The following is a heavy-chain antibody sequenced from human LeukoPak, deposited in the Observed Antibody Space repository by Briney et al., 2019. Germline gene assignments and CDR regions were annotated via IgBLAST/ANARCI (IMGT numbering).Heavy chain of an antibody. CDR2: ISYDGSNK. J-gene: IGHJ4*02. V-gene: IGHV3-30-3*01. CDR1: GFTFSSYA. CDR3: ARIAVAGPLGY. D-gene: IGHD6-19*01. Sequence: GRSLRPSCAASGFTFSSYAMHWVRQAPGKGLEWVAVISYDGSNKYYADSVKGRFTISRDNSKNTLYLQMNSLRAEDTAVYYCARIAVAGPLGYWGQGTLVTVSS.